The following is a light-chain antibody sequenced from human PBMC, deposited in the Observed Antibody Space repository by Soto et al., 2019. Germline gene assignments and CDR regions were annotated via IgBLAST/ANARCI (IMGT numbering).Light chain of an antibody. Sequence: EIVLTQSPGTLSLSPGERATLSCRASQRVSSSYLAWYQQKPGQAPRLLIYGASSRATGIPDRFSGSGSGTDFTLTISRLEPEDFALYYCQQYGSSRTFGQGTKVEIK. V-gene: IGKV3-20*01. CDR3: QQYGSSRT. CDR1: QRVSSSY. CDR2: GAS. J-gene: IGKJ1*01.